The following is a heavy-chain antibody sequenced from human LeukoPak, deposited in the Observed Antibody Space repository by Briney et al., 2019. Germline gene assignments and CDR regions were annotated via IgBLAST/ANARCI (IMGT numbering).Heavy chain of an antibody. CDR2: IYYSGST. D-gene: IGHD3-10*01. CDR3: ARDRMTHYYGSGSYGWFDP. V-gene: IGHV4-59*12. Sequence: SETLSLTCTVPGGSIRSYYWSWIRQPPGKGLEWIGYIYYSGSTYYNPSLKSRVTISVDTSKNQFSLKLSSVTAADTAVYYCARDRMTHYYGSGSYGWFDPWGQGTLVTVSS. CDR1: GGSIRSYY. J-gene: IGHJ5*02.